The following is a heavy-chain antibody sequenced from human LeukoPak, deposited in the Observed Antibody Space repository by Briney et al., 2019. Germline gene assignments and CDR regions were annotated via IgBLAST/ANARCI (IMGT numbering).Heavy chain of an antibody. D-gene: IGHD6-19*01. CDR3: ARDRIAVAGSYWYFDL. Sequence: GGSLRLSCAASGFTFSSYSMNWVRQAPGKGLEWVSYISSSSSTIYYADSVKGRFTISRDNSKNTLYLQMNSLRAEDTAVYYCARDRIAVAGSYWYFDLWGRGTLVTVSS. CDR1: GFTFSSYS. V-gene: IGHV3-48*01. J-gene: IGHJ2*01. CDR2: ISSSSSTI.